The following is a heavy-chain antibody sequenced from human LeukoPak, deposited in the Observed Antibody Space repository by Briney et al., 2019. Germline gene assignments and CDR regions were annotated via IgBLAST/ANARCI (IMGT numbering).Heavy chain of an antibody. D-gene: IGHD5-18*01. J-gene: IGHJ6*02. CDR3: FTVNTAMVSNYYGMDV. CDR2: MNPNSGNT. CDR1: GYTFTSYD. Sequence: ASVNVSCKASGYTFTSYDINWVRQATGQGLEWMGWMNPNSGNTGYAQKFQGRVTMTRNTSISTAYMELSSLGSEDTAVYYCFTVNTAMVSNYYGMDVWGQGTTVTVSS. V-gene: IGHV1-8*01.